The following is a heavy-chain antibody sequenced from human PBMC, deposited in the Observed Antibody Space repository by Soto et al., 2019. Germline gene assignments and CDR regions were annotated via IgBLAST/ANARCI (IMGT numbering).Heavy chain of an antibody. CDR3: ARETGLRSSGWSYYFDF. J-gene: IGHJ4*02. Sequence: EVQLVESGGGLVQPGGSLRLSCAASGFTLSSYSMHWVRQAPGKGLEWVSYISGSGGTIYYADSVKGRFTISRDNAKNSLSVQMNSLRDEDTAVYFCARETGLRSSGWSYYFDFLGQGTRVTVSS. CDR2: ISGSGGTI. CDR1: GFTLSSYS. V-gene: IGHV3-48*02. D-gene: IGHD6-19*01.